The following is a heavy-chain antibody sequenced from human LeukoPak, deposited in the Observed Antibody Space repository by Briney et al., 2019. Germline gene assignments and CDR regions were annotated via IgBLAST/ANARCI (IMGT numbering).Heavy chain of an antibody. D-gene: IGHD1-26*01. CDR1: GGSISSYY. CDR3: ARLSGSYLYYFDY. J-gene: IGHJ4*02. Sequence: SETLSLTRTVSGGSISSYYWSWIRQPPGKGLEWIGYIYYSGSTNYNPSLKSRVTISVDTSKNQFSLKLSSVTAADTAVYYCARLSGSYLYYFDYWGQGTLVTVSS. CDR2: IYYSGST. V-gene: IGHV4-59*08.